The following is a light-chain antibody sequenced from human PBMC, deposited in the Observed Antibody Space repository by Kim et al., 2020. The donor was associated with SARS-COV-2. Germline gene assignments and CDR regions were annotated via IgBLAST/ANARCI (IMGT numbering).Light chain of an antibody. CDR3: SSYAGSNNLV. Sequence: QSALTQPPSASGSPGQSVSISCTGTSSDVGGYNYVSWYQQHPDKAPKLMIYEVNKRPSGVPDRFSGSKSGNTASLTVSGLQAEDEADYYCSSYAGSNNLVFGGGTQLTVL. V-gene: IGLV2-8*01. CDR2: EVN. J-gene: IGLJ2*01. CDR1: SSDVGGYNY.